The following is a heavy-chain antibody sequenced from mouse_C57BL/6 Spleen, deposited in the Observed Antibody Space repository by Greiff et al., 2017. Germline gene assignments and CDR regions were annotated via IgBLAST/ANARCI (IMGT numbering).Heavy chain of an antibody. V-gene: IGHV5-17*01. J-gene: IGHJ4*01. CDR1: GFTFSDYG. CDR2: ISSGSSTI. CDR3: ARLTTALHYAMDY. D-gene: IGHD1-2*01. Sequence: EVMLMESGGGLVKPGGSLKLSCAASGFTFSDYGMHWVRQAPEKGLEWVAYISSGSSTIYYADTVKGRFTISRDNAKNTLFLQMTSLRSEDTAMYYCARLTTALHYAMDYWGQGTSVTVSS.